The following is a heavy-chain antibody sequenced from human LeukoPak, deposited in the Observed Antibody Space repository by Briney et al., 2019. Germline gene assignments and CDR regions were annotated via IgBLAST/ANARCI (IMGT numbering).Heavy chain of an antibody. D-gene: IGHD5-24*01. CDR2: IYPGGSET. CDR1: GYIFSSYW. J-gene: IGHJ4*02. CDR3: ARASRDGYNQNFDH. V-gene: IGHV5-51*01. Sequence: GESLTLSCKGLGYIFSSYWNAWVRQRPGKGLEWLGNIYPGGSETRYDPSFQGQVTISADSSTSTAYLQWSSLRASDTAMYYCARASRDGYNQNFDHWGQGTLVTVSS.